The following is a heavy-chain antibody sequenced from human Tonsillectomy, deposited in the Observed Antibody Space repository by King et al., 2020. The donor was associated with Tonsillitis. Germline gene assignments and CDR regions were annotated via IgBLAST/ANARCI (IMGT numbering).Heavy chain of an antibody. J-gene: IGHJ4*02. V-gene: IGHV3-9*01. Sequence: VQLVESGGGLVQPGRSLRLSCAASGFTFDDYAMHWVRQAPGKGLEWVSSISWNSGNIGYADSVKGRFTISRDNAKNSLYLQMNSLRAEDTALYYCAKDMEATGIAATGGFYYWGREPWSPSPQ. CDR2: ISWNSGNI. CDR1: GFTFDDYA. D-gene: IGHD6-13*01. CDR3: AKDMEATGIAATGGFYY.